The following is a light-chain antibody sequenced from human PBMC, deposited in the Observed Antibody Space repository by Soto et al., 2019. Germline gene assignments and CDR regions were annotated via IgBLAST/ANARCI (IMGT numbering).Light chain of an antibody. CDR1: QSVGSD. Sequence: DKVMTQSPPTLSVSPGERATLSCRASQSVGSDLAWYQQKPGQAPRLLIYAASTRATDIPARFSGSGSGTEFTLTIRSLHSEDFEIYYCQQYKTWPITFGQGTRLEIK. CDR2: AAS. V-gene: IGKV3-15*01. J-gene: IGKJ5*01. CDR3: QQYKTWPIT.